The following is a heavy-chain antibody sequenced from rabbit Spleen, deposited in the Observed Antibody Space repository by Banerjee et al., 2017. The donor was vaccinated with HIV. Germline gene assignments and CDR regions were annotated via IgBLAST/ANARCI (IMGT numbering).Heavy chain of an antibody. J-gene: IGHJ4*01. CDR2: IDGGDGRI. CDR1: GFTISSNYY. Sequence: QSLEESGGDLVKPGASLTLTCTASGFTISSNYYMCWVRQAPGKGPEWIACIDGGDGRIYYASWVNGRFTISKTSSTTVSLQLNSLTAADTATYFCARDPAGREDFNLWGQGTLVTVS. V-gene: IGHV1S40*01. D-gene: IGHD4-2*01. CDR3: ARDPAGREDFNL.